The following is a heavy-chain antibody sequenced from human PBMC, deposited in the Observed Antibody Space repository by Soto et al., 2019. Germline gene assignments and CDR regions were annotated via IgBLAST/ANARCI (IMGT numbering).Heavy chain of an antibody. D-gene: IGHD6-13*01. CDR1: GFSLSNARMG. J-gene: IGHJ4*02. Sequence: QVTLKESGPALVKPAETLTLTCSVSGFSLSNARMGVSWIRQPPGKALEWLAHIFSNDEKSYSTSLKSRLTISKDTSKSQVVLTMTNMDPVDTATYYSARTYSSSWSYFDYWGQGALVTVSS. V-gene: IGHV2-26*01. CDR3: ARTYSSSWSYFDY. CDR2: IFSNDEK.